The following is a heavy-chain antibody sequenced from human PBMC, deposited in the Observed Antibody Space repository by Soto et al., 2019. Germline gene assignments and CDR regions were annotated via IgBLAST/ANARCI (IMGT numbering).Heavy chain of an antibody. Sequence: SETLSLTFTVSGGSMIAYCWTWLRQHPGKGLQWIGYTYYSGSTTYNPSLKSRVTISVDSSKNQFSLKLDSVTPADTAVYYCARVRGTAGKRYFDYWGPGTLVTVSS. V-gene: IGHV4-59*01. CDR3: ARVRGTAGKRYFDY. CDR2: TYYSGST. D-gene: IGHD6-13*01. CDR1: GGSMIAYC. J-gene: IGHJ4*02.